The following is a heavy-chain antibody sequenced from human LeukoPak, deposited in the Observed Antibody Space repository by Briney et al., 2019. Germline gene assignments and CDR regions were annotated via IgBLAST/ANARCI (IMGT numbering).Heavy chain of an antibody. Sequence: SETLSLTCTVSGGSISSYYWSWIRQPPGKGLEWIGYIYYSESTNYNPSLKSRVTISVDTSKNQFSLKRSSVTAADTAVYYCARNDHYDSSGYYPFDYWGQGTLVTVSS. J-gene: IGHJ4*02. CDR2: IYYSEST. D-gene: IGHD3-22*01. CDR3: ARNDHYDSSGYYPFDY. CDR1: GGSISSYY. V-gene: IGHV4-59*08.